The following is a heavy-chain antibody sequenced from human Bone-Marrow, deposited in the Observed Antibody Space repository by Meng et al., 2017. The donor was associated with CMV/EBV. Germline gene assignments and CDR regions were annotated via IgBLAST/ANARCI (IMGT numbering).Heavy chain of an antibody. D-gene: IGHD3-22*01. Sequence: GGSLRLSCAASGFTFSSYSMNWVRQAPGKGLEWVSYISSSSSTIYYADSVKGRFTISRDNAKNSLYLQMNSLRAEDTAVYYCASTYYTSSGFYGSPYDYWGQGTLVTVSS. CDR2: ISSSSSTI. CDR3: ASTYYTSSGFYGSPYDY. CDR1: GFTFSSYS. V-gene: IGHV3-48*04. J-gene: IGHJ4*02.